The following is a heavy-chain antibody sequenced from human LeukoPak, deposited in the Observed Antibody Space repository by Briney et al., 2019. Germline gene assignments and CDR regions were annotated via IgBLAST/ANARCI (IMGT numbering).Heavy chain of an antibody. D-gene: IGHD3-3*01. CDR2: IKQDGSEK. V-gene: IGHV3-7*02. CDR1: GFTFSSYW. J-gene: IGHJ4*02. Sequence: GGSLRLSCAASGFTFSSYWMSWVRQAPGKGLEWVANIKQDGSEKYYVDSVKGRFTISRDNSKNTLYLQMNSLRAEDTAVYYCAKVGTYYDFWSGYSYFDYWGQGTLVTVSS. CDR3: AKVGTYYDFWSGYSYFDY.